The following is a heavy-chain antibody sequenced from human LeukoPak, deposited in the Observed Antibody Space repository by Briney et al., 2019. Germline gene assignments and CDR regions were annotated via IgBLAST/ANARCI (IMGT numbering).Heavy chain of an antibody. D-gene: IGHD6-13*01. J-gene: IGHJ5*02. CDR3: AGGSSWYNWYDP. CDR2: IYYSGIT. Sequence: SETLSLTCTVSGGSITSSSYYWAWIRQPPGKGLKWIGSIYYSGITYYNPSLKSRVTISVDTSKNQFSLQLNSVTAADTAVYYCAGGSSWYNWYDPWGQGTLVTVSS. V-gene: IGHV4-39*01. CDR1: GGSITSSSYY.